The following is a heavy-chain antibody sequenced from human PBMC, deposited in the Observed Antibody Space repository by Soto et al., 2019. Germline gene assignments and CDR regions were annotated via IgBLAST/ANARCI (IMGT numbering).Heavy chain of an antibody. CDR2: ISSGGSAI. CDR1: GFTFSDYY. Sequence: QVQLVGSGGGLVKPGGSLRLSCAASGFTFSDYYMTWIRQAPGKGLEWVSYISSGGSAIYYADSVKGRFTISRDNAKNSLYLQMNSLRGEDTAVYYCARRGYCSGGSCYIRMDVWGKGTTVTVSS. V-gene: IGHV3-11*01. D-gene: IGHD2-15*01. CDR3: ARRGYCSGGSCYIRMDV. J-gene: IGHJ6*03.